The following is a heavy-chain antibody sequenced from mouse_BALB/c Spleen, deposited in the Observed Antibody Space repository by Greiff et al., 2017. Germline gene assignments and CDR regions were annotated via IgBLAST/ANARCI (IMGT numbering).Heavy chain of an antibody. V-gene: IGHV5-12-1*01. CDR1: GFAFSSYD. CDR3: ARHYYGQYAMDY. CDR2: ISSGGGST. D-gene: IGHD1-2*01. Sequence: EVKLVESGGGLVKPGGSLKLSCAASGFAFSSYDMSWVRQTPEKRLEWVAYISSGGGSTYYPDTVKGRFTISRDNAKNTLYLQMSSLKSEDTAMYYCARHYYGQYAMDYWGQGTSVTVSS. J-gene: IGHJ4*01.